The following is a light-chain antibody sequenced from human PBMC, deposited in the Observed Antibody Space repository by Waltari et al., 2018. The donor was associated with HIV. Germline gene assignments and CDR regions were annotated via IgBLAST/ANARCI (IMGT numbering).Light chain of an antibody. CDR1: SSDIGAYNY. CDR2: EVS. V-gene: IGLV2-14*01. J-gene: IGLJ2*01. Sequence: QSALTQPASVSGSPGQSITVSCTGTSSDIGAYNYVSWYQQTPGTAPKRVIYEVSNRPSGISNRFSGSKSGNTASLTISGLQTEDEADFYCSSFTTTNSLLFGGGTKVTVL. CDR3: SSFTTTNSLL.